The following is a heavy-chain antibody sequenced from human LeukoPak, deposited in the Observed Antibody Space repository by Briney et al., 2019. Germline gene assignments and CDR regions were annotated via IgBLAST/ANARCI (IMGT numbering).Heavy chain of an antibody. CDR3: ARQPNWGGNY. D-gene: IGHD7-27*01. CDR1: GGSFRGYY. Sequence: SETLSLTCAVYGGSFRGYYWTWIRRPPGKGLEWIGEIDHSGSTNYNPSLQSRVTISLDTSKNQFSLQLSSVTAADTAVYYCARQPNWGGNYWGQGTLVTVSS. CDR2: IDHSGST. J-gene: IGHJ4*02. V-gene: IGHV4-34*01.